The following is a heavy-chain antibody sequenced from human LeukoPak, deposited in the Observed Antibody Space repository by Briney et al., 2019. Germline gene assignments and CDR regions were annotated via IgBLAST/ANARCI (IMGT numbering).Heavy chain of an antibody. J-gene: IGHJ3*02. CDR2: IDSSSGTI. Sequence: GGSLRLSCAASGFNFIPYSMNWLRQAPGKGLEWISYIDSSSGTIYYADSVRGRFTISGDNAKNSLYLQMNSLRAEDTAVYYCARVRSSYYYESSGYYHYDAFDIWGQGTMVTVSS. D-gene: IGHD3-22*01. V-gene: IGHV3-48*01. CDR3: ARVRSSYYYESSGYYHYDAFDI. CDR1: GFNFIPYS.